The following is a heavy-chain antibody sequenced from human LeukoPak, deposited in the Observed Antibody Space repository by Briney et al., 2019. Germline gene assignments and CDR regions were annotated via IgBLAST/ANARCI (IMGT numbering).Heavy chain of an antibody. V-gene: IGHV4-34*01. CDR2: IYYSGST. CDR1: GGSFSGYY. J-gene: IGHJ3*02. D-gene: IGHD4-17*01. Sequence: SETLSLTCAVYGGSFSGYYWSWIRQPPGKGLEWIGSIYYSGSTNYNPSLKSRVTISVDTSKNQFSLELSSVTAADTAVYYCAKFYGDTLEDAFDIWGQGTMVTVSS. CDR3: AKFYGDTLEDAFDI.